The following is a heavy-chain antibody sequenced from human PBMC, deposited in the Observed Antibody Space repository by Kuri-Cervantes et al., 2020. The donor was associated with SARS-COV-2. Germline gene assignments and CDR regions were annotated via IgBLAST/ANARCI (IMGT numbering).Heavy chain of an antibody. CDR1: GYTFTSYG. D-gene: IGHD3-16*02. V-gene: IGHV1-18*01. CDR3: ASLLSNRGEYYFDY. J-gene: IGHJ4*02. Sequence: ASVKVSCKASGYTFTSYGISWVRQAPGQGLEWMGWISAYNGSTNYAQKLQGSVTMTTDTSTSTAYMELRSLRSDDTAVYYCASLLSNRGEYYFDYWGQGTLVTVSS. CDR2: ISAYNGST.